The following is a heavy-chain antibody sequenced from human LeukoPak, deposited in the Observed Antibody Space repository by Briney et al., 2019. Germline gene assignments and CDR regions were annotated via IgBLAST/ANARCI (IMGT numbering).Heavy chain of an antibody. CDR1: GDSVSSSAS. CDR2: TYYRSNCYS. J-gene: IGHJ5*02. D-gene: IGHD1-1*01. V-gene: IGHV6-1*01. CDR3: ARDPDSSNEWGPFDP. Sequence: SQTLSLTCAISGDSVSSSASWNWIRQSPSRGLEWLGRTYYRSNCYSDYATSVKIRITINADTSKNQFSLQLNSVIPEDTAVYYCARDPDSSNEWGPFDPWGQGTLVTVSS.